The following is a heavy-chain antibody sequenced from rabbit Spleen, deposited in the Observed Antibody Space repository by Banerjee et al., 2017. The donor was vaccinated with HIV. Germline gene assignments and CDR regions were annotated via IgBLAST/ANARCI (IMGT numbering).Heavy chain of an antibody. CDR1: GFSFSSSDY. D-gene: IGHD8-1*01. CDR3: ARDSGTSFSSYGMDR. CDR2: IAGSSSGFT. V-gene: IGHV1S45*01. Sequence: QEQLEESGGGLVMPGASLTLTCTASGFSFSSSDYICWVRQAPGKGLEWISCIAGSSSGFTFSATWAKGRFACSKPSSPPVTLQMTSLTVADTAPYFFARDSGTSFSSYGMDRWGPGTLVT. J-gene: IGHJ6*01.